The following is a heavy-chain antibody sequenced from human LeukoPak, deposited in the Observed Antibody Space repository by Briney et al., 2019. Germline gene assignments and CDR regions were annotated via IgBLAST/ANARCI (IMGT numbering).Heavy chain of an antibody. D-gene: IGHD6-19*01. J-gene: IGHJ6*04. CDR1: GGSISSGSYY. CDR3: ARAGCYYYYYGMDV. CDR2: IYTSGST. Sequence: SETLSLTCTHSGGSISSGSYYWSWIQQPAGKGLEWLGRIYTSGSTNYNPSLKSRVTISVDTSKNQFSLKLSSVTAADTAVYYCARAGCYYYYYGMDVWGKGTTVTVSS. V-gene: IGHV4-61*02.